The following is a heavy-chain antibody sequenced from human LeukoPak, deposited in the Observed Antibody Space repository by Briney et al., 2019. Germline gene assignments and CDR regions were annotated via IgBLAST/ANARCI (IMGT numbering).Heavy chain of an antibody. J-gene: IGHJ4*02. CDR2: ISAYNGNT. V-gene: IGHV1-18*01. D-gene: IGHD2-15*01. CDR1: GYTVTSYG. CDR3: ARDHSRRVVVAATPDY. Sequence: GASVKVSCKASGYTVTSYGISWVRQAPGQGLEWMGWISAYNGNTNYAQKLQGRVTMTTDTSTSTAYMELRSLRSDDTAVYYRARDHSRRVVVAATPDYWGQGTLVTVSS.